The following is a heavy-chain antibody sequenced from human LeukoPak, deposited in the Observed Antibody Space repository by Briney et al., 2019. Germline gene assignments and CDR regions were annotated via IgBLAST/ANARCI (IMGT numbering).Heavy chain of an antibody. Sequence: SETLSLTCTVSGGSISSSSYYWGWIRQPPGKGLEWIGSIYYSGSTYYNPSLKSRVTISVDTSKNQFSLKLSSVTAADTAVYYCARLLYYGDSYYFDYWGQGTLVTVSS. CDR2: IYYSGST. J-gene: IGHJ4*02. V-gene: IGHV4-39*01. CDR1: GGSISSSSYY. D-gene: IGHD4-17*01. CDR3: ARLLYYGDSYYFDY.